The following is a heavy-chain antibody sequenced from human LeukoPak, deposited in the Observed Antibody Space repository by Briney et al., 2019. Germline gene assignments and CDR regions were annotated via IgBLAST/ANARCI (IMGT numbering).Heavy chain of an antibody. V-gene: IGHV3-23*01. J-gene: IGHJ4*02. Sequence: GGSLRLSCAASGFTFSTYAMSWVRQAPGKGLEWVSSISSSGGNTYYADSVKGRFTISRDNSKNTLYLQMSSLSAEDTAVYYCAKRDRPCSGDCPAPYYFDYWGQGTLVTVSS. CDR1: GFTFSTYA. CDR3: AKRDRPCSGDCPAPYYFDY. CDR2: ISSSGGNT. D-gene: IGHD2-21*02.